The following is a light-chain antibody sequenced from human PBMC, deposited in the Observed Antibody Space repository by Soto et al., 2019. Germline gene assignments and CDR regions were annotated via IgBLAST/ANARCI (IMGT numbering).Light chain of an antibody. CDR2: GAS. CDR1: QSVGTK. CDR3: QQYSSWLLT. Sequence: IVMTQSPATLSVSPGERATLSCRASQSVGTKLAWYQQTRGQAPRLLIYGASNRATGVPAGFSGSVSGTEFTLTISSLQSEDFAVYYCQQYSSWLLTFGQGTKVEIK. V-gene: IGKV3-15*01. J-gene: IGKJ1*01.